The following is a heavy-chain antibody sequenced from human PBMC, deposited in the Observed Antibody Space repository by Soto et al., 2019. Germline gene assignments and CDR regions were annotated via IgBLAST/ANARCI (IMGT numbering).Heavy chain of an antibody. CDR2: INDSGNI. CDR1: GGSFSGYQ. D-gene: IGHD3-10*01. J-gene: IGHJ6*03. CDR3: ARGLIVWFGELSRRGGYYYYMDV. Sequence: QVQLQQWGAGLLNPSETLSLTCAVYGGSFSGYQWSWIRQTPGKGLEWIGEINDSGNINYNPSLKSRVTILVDTAKKQISLKLSSVTAADTAVYYCARGLIVWFGELSRRGGYYYYMDVWGKGTTVTVSS. V-gene: IGHV4-34*01.